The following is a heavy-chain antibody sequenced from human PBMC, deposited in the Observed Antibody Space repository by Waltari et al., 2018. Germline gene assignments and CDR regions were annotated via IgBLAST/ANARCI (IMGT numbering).Heavy chain of an antibody. CDR2: ISPSSSTI. J-gene: IGHJ4*02. D-gene: IGHD3-22*01. CDR3: VREYDSGGAGY. V-gene: IGHV3-48*04. Sequence: EVQLVEFGGGLVQPGGSRRLSCTFSGFPFRSYGMNLVRQAPGKGLEWVSYISPSSSTITYADSMKGRFTISRDNAKNSLYLQMNSLRADDTAVYYCVREYDSGGAGYWGQGTLVTVSS. CDR1: GFPFRSYG.